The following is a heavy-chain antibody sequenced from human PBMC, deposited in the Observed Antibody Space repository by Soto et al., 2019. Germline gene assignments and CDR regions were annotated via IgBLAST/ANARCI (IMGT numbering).Heavy chain of an antibody. J-gene: IGHJ6*02. Sequence: PGESLKISCKGSGYSFTSYWISWVRQMPGKGLEWMGRIDPSDSYTNYSPSFQGHVTISADKSISTAYLQWSSLKASDTAMYYCARWVGEEGYYYYGMDVWGQGTTVTVSS. CDR3: ARWVGEEGYYYYGMDV. CDR1: GYSFTSYW. V-gene: IGHV5-10-1*01. D-gene: IGHD4-17*01. CDR2: IDPSDSYT.